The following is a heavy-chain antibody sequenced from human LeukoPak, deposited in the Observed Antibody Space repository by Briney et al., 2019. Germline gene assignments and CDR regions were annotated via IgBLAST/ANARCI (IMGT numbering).Heavy chain of an antibody. CDR2: KTTSGST. CDR1: SGSISGFY. CDR3: ARDESITWDPPFDY. D-gene: IGHD3-3*02. Sequence: PSETLSLTCTVSSGSISGFYWSWIRQPAGKGLEWIGRKTTSGSTHYNPSLRSRITMSLDTSTNQFSLRLSAVTAADTAVYYCARDESITWDPPFDYWGPGSLVTVSS. V-gene: IGHV4-4*07. J-gene: IGHJ4*02.